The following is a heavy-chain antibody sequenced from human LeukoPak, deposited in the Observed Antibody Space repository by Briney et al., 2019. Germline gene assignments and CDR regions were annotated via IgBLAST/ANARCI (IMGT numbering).Heavy chain of an antibody. CDR2: IYHSGST. J-gene: IGHJ4*02. CDR3: ARVFLGYFDY. V-gene: IGHV4-4*02. Sequence: SETLSLTCAVSGGSISSSNWWSWVRQPPGKGLEWIGEIYHSGSTNYNPSLKSRVTISVDTSKNQFSLKLSSVTAADTAVYYCARVFLGYFDYWGQGTLVTVSS. D-gene: IGHD7-27*01. CDR1: GGSISSSNW.